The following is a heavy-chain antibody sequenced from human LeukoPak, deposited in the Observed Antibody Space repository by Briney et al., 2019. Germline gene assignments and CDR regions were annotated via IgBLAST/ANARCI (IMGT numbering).Heavy chain of an antibody. D-gene: IGHD1-14*01. CDR2: LYTSGST. CDR3: ARDSLATGFDY. J-gene: IGHJ4*02. Sequence: PSETLSLTCTVSGGSISSYYWSWIRQSAGKGLEWIGRLYTSGSTKYNPSLKSRVTMSIDTSKNQFSLRLSSVTAADTAVYYCARDSLATGFDYWGQGTLVTVSS. V-gene: IGHV4-4*07. CDR1: GGSISSYY.